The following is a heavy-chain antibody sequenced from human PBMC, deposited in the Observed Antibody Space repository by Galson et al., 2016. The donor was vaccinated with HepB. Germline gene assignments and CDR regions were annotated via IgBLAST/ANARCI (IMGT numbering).Heavy chain of an antibody. V-gene: IGHV1-69*13. CDR2: IIPIFGSA. J-gene: IGHJ3*02. CDR3: ARDARHRSTWYLASAI. CDR1: GGTFSSYA. Sequence: SVKVSCKASGGTFSSYAISWVRQAPGQGLEWMGGIIPIFGSANYAQKFQGRLTITADESTSTAYMELSSLRSEDTAVYYCARDARHRSTWYLASAIWGQGTRRTVSS. D-gene: IGHD6-13*01.